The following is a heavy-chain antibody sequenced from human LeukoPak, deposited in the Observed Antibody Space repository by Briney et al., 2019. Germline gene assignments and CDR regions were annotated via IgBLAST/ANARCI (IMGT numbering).Heavy chain of an antibody. CDR3: ARRMRDWYFDL. CDR1: GGSISSYY. Sequence: PSETLSLTCTVSGGSISSYYWSWIRQPPGKGLEWIGYFYIGGTNYNPSLSSRVTMSVDTSKTQFSLNLRSVTAADTAVYYCARRMRDWYFDLWGRGTLVTVSS. CDR2: FYIGGT. V-gene: IGHV4-59*08. J-gene: IGHJ2*01.